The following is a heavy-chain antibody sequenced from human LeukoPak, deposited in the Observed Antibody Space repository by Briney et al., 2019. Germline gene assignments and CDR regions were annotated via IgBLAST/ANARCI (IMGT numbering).Heavy chain of an antibody. J-gene: IGHJ4*02. CDR1: GFTFDDYA. CDR3: AKSPWGVAEGYYFGY. Sequence: GGSLRLSCAASGFTFDDYAMHWVRQAPGKGLEWVSGISWNSGSIGYADSVKGRFTISRDNAKNSLYLQMNSLRAEDTALYYCAKSPWGVAEGYYFGYWGQGTLVTVSS. D-gene: IGHD3-10*01. V-gene: IGHV3-9*01. CDR2: ISWNSGSI.